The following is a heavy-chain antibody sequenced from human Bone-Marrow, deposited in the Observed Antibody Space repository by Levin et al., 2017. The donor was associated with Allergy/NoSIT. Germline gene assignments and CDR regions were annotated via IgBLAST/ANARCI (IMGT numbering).Heavy chain of an antibody. V-gene: IGHV3-43*01. CDR1: GFTFGDYP. CDR3: ARLSRLAPFDY. CDR2: ISWDGGST. Sequence: GESLKISCAVSGFTFGDYPMHWVRQAPGKGLEWVSVISWDGGSTSYADSVKGRFTMSRDNSKNSLYLHMNSLRPEDSALYYCARLSRLAPFDYWGQGTLVTVSS. J-gene: IGHJ4*02. D-gene: IGHD3-10*01.